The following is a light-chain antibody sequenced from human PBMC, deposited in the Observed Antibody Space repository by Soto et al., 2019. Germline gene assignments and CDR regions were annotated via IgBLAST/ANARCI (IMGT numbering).Light chain of an antibody. CDR1: QRVLYSSNNKNY. CDR3: QQYYSTPIT. J-gene: IGKJ5*01. Sequence: DIVMTQSPDTLAVSLGWRATINCKSSQRVLYSSNNKNYLAWYQQKPGQPPKLLIYWASTRESGVPDRFSGSGSGTDFTLTISSLQAEDVAVYYCQQYYSTPITFGQGTRMEIK. V-gene: IGKV4-1*01. CDR2: WAS.